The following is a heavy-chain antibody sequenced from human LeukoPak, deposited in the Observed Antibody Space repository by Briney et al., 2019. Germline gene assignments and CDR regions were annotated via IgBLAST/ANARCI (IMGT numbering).Heavy chain of an antibody. D-gene: IGHD3-3*01. CDR1: GGSFSGYY. V-gene: IGHV4-34*01. Sequence: SETPSLTCAVYGGSFSGYYWSWIRQPPGKGLEWIGEINHSGSTNYNPSLKSRVTISVDTSKNQFSLKLSSVTAADTAVYYCASGVSGYYDFWSGYYLRVDNWFDPWGQGTLVTVSS. J-gene: IGHJ5*02. CDR3: ASGVSGYYDFWSGYYLRVDNWFDP. CDR2: INHSGST.